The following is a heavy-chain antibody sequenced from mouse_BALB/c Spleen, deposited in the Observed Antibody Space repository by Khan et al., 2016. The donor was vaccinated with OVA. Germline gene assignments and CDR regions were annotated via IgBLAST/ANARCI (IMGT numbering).Heavy chain of an antibody. CDR3: ARSVTITTVVATDFDY. D-gene: IGHD1-1*01. CDR1: GYSITSDYA. V-gene: IGHV3-2*02. J-gene: IGHJ2*01. CDR2: ISYSGRT. Sequence: EVQLQESGPGLVQPSQSLSLTCTVTGYSITSDYAWNWIRQFPGNKLEWMGYISYSGRTSYNPSLKSRISITRDTSNNQFFLQLNSVTTEDTATYYCARSVTITTVVATDFDYWGQGTTLTVSS.